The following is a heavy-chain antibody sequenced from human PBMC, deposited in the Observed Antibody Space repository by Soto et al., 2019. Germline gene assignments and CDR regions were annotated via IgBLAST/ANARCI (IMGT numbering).Heavy chain of an antibody. CDR3: ARERGDIVAH. CDR2: ISNSGRTI. CDR1: GFTFSDDF. D-gene: IGHD2-15*01. Sequence: GGSLRLSCAASGFTFSDDFMSWIRQSPGKGLEWVSYISNSGRTIHYADSVKGRFTISRDNAKNSLYLQMNSLRAEDTAVYYCARERGDIVAHWGQGTLVTVSS. J-gene: IGHJ4*02. V-gene: IGHV3-11*01.